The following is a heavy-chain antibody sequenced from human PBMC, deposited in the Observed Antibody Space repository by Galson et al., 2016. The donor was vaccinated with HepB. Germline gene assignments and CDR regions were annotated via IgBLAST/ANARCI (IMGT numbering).Heavy chain of an antibody. CDR2: IKRDGSIE. D-gene: IGHD6-19*01. J-gene: IGHJ4*02. CDR1: GFTFSSYW. Sequence: SLRLSCAVSGFTFSSYWMTWVRQAPGKGLEWVANIKRDGSIEHYVDSVKGRFTISRDNAKNSLYLQMNSLRAEDTAMYYCARRSSPSSGWHYYFDYWGQGTLVTVSS. CDR3: ARRSSPSSGWHYYFDY. V-gene: IGHV3-7*03.